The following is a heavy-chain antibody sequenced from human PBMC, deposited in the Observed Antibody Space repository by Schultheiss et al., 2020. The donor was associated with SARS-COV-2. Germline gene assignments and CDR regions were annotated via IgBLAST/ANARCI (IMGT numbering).Heavy chain of an antibody. CDR1: GFTFDDYA. CDR3: ARDVYGDLFYYYYGMDV. J-gene: IGHJ6*02. CDR2: IKQDGSEK. D-gene: IGHD4-17*01. Sequence: GGSLRLSCAASGFTFDDYAMHWVRQAPGKGLEWVANIKQDGSEKYYVDSVKGRFTISRDNAKNSLYLQMNSLRAEDTAVYYCARDVYGDLFYYYYGMDVWGQGTTVTVSS. V-gene: IGHV3-7*01.